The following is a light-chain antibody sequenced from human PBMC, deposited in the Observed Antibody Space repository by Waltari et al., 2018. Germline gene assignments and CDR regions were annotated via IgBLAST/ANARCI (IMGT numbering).Light chain of an antibody. Sequence: DIVLTQSPGTLSLSPGVRATLSCRASQSVSGSRLAWYQQRPGQAPRLLIYGASNRATGIPDRFSGSGSGTDFTLTISRLDPEDFAVYYCLQYGGSPRTFGQGTKVEI. V-gene: IGKV3-20*01. CDR2: GAS. CDR3: LQYGGSPRT. CDR1: QSVSGSR. J-gene: IGKJ1*01.